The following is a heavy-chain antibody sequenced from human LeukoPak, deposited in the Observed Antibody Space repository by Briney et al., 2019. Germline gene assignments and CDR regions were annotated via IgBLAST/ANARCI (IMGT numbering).Heavy chain of an antibody. Sequence: GGSLRLSCAASGFTFSDYSMNWVRQAPGKGLEWLSYISSSSRTIYYADSVRGRFTASRDNAKDSLYLQLNSLRAEDTAVYYCASSRAFDIWGQGTMVTVSS. CDR1: GFTFSDYS. CDR2: ISSSSRTI. V-gene: IGHV3-48*01. CDR3: ASSRAFDI. J-gene: IGHJ3*02.